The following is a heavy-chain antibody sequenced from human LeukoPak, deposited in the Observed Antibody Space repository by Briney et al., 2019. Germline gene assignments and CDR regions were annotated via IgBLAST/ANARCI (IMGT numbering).Heavy chain of an antibody. CDR2: FAPEDGET. J-gene: IGHJ4*02. CDR3: ATQGSVAALDY. V-gene: IGHV1-24*01. CDR1: ELX. Sequence: ELXMHWXRQAPXXGXEWMGVFAPEDGETIYAQKFQGRVTMTEDTSTDTAYMELSSLRSEDTAVYYCATQGSVAALDYWGQGTLVTVSS. D-gene: IGHD6-19*01.